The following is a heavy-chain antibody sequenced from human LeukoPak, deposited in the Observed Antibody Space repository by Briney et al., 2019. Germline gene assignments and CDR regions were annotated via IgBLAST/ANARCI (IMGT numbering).Heavy chain of an antibody. CDR2: ISAYNGNT. V-gene: IGHV1-18*01. CDR1: GYTFTSYG. D-gene: IGHD6-19*01. Sequence: ASVTVSCKASGYTFTSYGISWVRQAPGQGLEWMGWISAYNGNTNYAQKLQGRVTMTTDTSTSTAYMELRSLRSDDTAVYYCAKVAGTYYYYYYGMDVWGQGTTVTVSS. J-gene: IGHJ6*02. CDR3: AKVAGTYYYYYYGMDV.